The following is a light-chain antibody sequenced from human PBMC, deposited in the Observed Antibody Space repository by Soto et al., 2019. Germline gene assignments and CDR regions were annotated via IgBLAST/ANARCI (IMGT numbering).Light chain of an antibody. Sequence: QSVLTQPASVSGSPGQSITISCTGSSTDVGGYNYVSWYQQHPGKAPKVMIYEVSNRPSGVSNRFSGSKSGNTASLTISGLQAEDEADYYCSSYTSSSNYVFGNGTKVTVL. J-gene: IGLJ1*01. CDR3: SSYTSSSNYV. CDR2: EVS. CDR1: STDVGGYNY. V-gene: IGLV2-14*01.